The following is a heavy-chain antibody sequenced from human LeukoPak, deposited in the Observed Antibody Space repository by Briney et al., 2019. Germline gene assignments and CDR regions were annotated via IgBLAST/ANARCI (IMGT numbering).Heavy chain of an antibody. CDR1: GFTFSNYW. Sequence: QARGSLRLSCAASGFTFSNYWMSWVRQAPGKGLVWVSRINSDGSSTSYADSVKGRFTISRDNAKNTLYLQMNSLRAEDTAVYYCARDLGSSSDFDYWGQGTLVTVSS. D-gene: IGHD6-6*01. CDR3: ARDLGSSSDFDY. J-gene: IGHJ4*02. CDR2: INSDGSST. V-gene: IGHV3-74*01.